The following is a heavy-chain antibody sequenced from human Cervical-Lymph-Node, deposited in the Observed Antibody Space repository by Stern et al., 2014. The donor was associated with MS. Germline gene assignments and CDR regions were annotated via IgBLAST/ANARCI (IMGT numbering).Heavy chain of an antibody. CDR1: GGSFSGYY. J-gene: IGHJ4*02. Sequence: QVQLQQWGAGLLKPSETLSLTCAVYGGSFSGYYWSWIRQPPGKGLEWIGEINHSGSPNYNPSLKSRVTISVDTSKNQFSLKLSSVTAADTAVYYCAGSSAVRIGYWGQGTLVTVSS. CDR2: INHSGSP. CDR3: AGSSAVRIGY. V-gene: IGHV4-34*01. D-gene: IGHD6-6*01.